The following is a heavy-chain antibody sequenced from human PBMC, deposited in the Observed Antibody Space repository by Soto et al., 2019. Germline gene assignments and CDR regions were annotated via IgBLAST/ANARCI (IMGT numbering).Heavy chain of an antibody. D-gene: IGHD2-2*01. V-gene: IGHV4-39*01. Sequence: QLQLQESGPGLVKPSETLSLTCTVSGGSISGSGYYWGWIRQPPGKGLEWIGSIYYSGSTYYNPSLKSRVTISVDTSKNQFLLKLTSVTAADTAVYYCARYCTSTSCSTRRAFDIWGQGTMVTVSS. J-gene: IGHJ3*02. CDR2: IYYSGST. CDR3: ARYCTSTSCSTRRAFDI. CDR1: GGSISGSGYY.